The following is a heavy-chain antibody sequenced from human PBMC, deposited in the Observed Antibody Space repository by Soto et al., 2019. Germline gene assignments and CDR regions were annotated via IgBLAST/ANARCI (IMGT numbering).Heavy chain of an antibody. CDR3: ARDLPRDLVRGSFDI. D-gene: IGHD3-10*01. J-gene: IGHJ3*02. CDR2: IDTRGGSA. CDR1: GYTFTRYN. Sequence: QAQLVQSGAEVKKPGASANISCKASGYTFTRYNIHWVRQAAGQGLEWMGIIDTRGGSADYTQRFQGRVTMTRDTSTGTVYMELSSPGSEDTAVYYCARDLPRDLVRGSFDIWGQGTMVTVSS. V-gene: IGHV1-46*01.